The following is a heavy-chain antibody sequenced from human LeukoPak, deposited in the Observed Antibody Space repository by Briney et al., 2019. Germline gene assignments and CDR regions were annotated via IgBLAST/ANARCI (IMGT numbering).Heavy chain of an antibody. J-gene: IGHJ4*02. V-gene: IGHV3-48*04. Sequence: GGSLRFSCAASGFTFSSYSMNWVRQAPGKGLEWVSYISSSSSTIYYADSVKGRFTISRDNAKNSLYLQMNSLRAEDTAVYYCARLGKYCSSTSCHEAFDYWGQGTLVTVSS. CDR2: ISSSSSTI. D-gene: IGHD2-2*01. CDR3: ARLGKYCSSTSCHEAFDY. CDR1: GFTFSSYS.